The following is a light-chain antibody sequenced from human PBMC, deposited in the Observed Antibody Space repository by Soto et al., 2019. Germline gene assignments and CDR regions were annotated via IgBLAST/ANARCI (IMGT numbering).Light chain of an antibody. Sequence: QSVLTQPPSASGTPGQRVTISCSGSSSNIGSNYVSWYQQLPGTAPKLLIYRNNQRPSGVPDRFSGSTSGPSASLAISGVRSEDEADYYCTAWDDTLRGPLFGGGTKLTVL. V-gene: IGLV1-47*01. CDR1: SSNIGSNY. J-gene: IGLJ2*01. CDR3: TAWDDTLRGPL. CDR2: RNN.